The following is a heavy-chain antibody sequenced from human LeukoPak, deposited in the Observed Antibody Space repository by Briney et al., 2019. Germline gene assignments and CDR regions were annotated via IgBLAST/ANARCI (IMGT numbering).Heavy chain of an antibody. CDR1: GGSFSGYY. CDR2: INHSGST. J-gene: IGHJ2*01. CDR3: ALRCSSTSCTSVWYFDL. Sequence: SETLSLTCAVYGGSFSGYYSSWIRQPPGKGLEWIGEINHSGSTNYNPSLKSRVTISVDTSKNQFSLKLSSVTAADTAVYYCALRCSSTSCTSVWYFDLWGRGTLVTVSS. D-gene: IGHD2-2*01. V-gene: IGHV4-34*01.